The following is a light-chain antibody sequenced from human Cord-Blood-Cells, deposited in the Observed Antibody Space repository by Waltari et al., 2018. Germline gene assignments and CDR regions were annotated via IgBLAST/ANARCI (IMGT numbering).Light chain of an antibody. CDR3: CSYAGSSTYV. Sequence: QSALTQPASVSGSPGQSITIPCTGTSSDVVSYNLVSWYQQHPGKAPNLMIYEVSKRPSGVSNRFSGSKSGNTASLTISGLQAEDEADYYCCSYAGSSTYVFGTGTKVTVL. J-gene: IGLJ1*01. CDR2: EVS. V-gene: IGLV2-23*02. CDR1: SSDVVSYNL.